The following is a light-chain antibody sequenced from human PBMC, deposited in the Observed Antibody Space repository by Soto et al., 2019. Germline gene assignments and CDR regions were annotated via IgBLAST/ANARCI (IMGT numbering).Light chain of an antibody. CDR1: QSVSRN. CDR3: QQYNKWLT. CDR2: GAS. J-gene: IGKJ4*01. V-gene: IGKV3-15*01. Sequence: EIVMTQSPATLSVSPGERATLSCRASQSVSRNLAWYQQKPGQAPRLLIYGASTRATGIPARFSGSGSGTEFTLTISSLQSEDFAVYYCQQYNKWLTFGGGTKVEIK.